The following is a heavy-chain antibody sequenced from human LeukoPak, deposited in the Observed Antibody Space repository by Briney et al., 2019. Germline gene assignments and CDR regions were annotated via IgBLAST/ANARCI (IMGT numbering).Heavy chain of an antibody. D-gene: IGHD6-13*01. Sequence: PGGSLRLSCAASGFTFDNYAMHWVRQAPGKGLEWVAGISYDGSNKYYADSVKGRFTISRDNSKNTLYLQMNSLRAEDSSSRRRWVFDYWGQGTLVTVSS. V-gene: IGHV3-30*03. J-gene: IGHJ4*02. CDR3: WVFDY. CDR1: GFTFDNYA. CDR2: ISYDGSNK.